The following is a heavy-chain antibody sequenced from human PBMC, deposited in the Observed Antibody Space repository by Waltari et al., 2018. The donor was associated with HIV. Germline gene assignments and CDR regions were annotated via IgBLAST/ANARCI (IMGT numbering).Heavy chain of an antibody. CDR1: GDSVASNSAA. Sequence: QVQLQQSGPGLVKPSQTLSLTCAISGDSVASNSAAWNWIRQSPSRGLEWLGRTYYRSKWYNDYAVSVKSRITINPDTSKNQFSLQLNSVTPEDTAVYYCAREVIEGSGGPHYGMDVWGQGTTVTVSS. CDR3: AREVIEGSGGPHYGMDV. J-gene: IGHJ6*02. CDR2: TYYRSKWYN. D-gene: IGHD3-10*01. V-gene: IGHV6-1*01.